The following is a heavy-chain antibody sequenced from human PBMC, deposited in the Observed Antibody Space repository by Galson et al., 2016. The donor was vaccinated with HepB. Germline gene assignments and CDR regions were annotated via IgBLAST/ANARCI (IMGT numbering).Heavy chain of an antibody. V-gene: IGHV3-30-3*01. J-gene: IGHJ6*04. CDR3: ARDQKYSGYDFYYAMDV. CDR1: GFTFNNYW. Sequence: SLRLSCAASGFTFNNYWMHWVRQAPGKGLEWVAVISYDGTKKYYTDSVKGRFTVSRDDSKNTLYLQMNTLRPEDTAVSYCARDQKYSGYDFYYAMDVWGKGATVTVSS. CDR2: ISYDGTKK. D-gene: IGHD5-12*01.